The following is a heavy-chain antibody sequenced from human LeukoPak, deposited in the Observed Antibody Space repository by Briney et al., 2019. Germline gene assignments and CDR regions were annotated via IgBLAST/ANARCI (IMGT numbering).Heavy chain of an antibody. J-gene: IGHJ4*02. D-gene: IGHD3-22*01. Sequence: GASVKVSCKASGYTFTGYYMHWVRQAPGQGLEWMGRINPNSGGTNYAQKFQGRVTMTRDTSISTAYMELSRLRSDDTAVYYCASGILYYYDSSGYYGVDYWGQGTLVTVSS. CDR2: INPNSGGT. CDR1: GYTFTGYY. V-gene: IGHV1-2*06. CDR3: ASGILYYYDSSGYYGVDY.